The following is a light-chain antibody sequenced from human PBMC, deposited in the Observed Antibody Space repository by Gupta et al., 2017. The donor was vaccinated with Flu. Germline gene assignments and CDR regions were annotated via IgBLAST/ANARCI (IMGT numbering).Light chain of an antibody. Sequence: TSSDIASFNYVSWYQQHPGKAPKLLIYDVTNRPSGISNRFSGSKSGDTASLTISGLQAEDEADYYCSSCTSSTTLVFGGGTKLTVL. CDR1: SSDIASFNY. V-gene: IGLV2-14*01. CDR3: SSCTSSTTLV. J-gene: IGLJ2*01. CDR2: DVT.